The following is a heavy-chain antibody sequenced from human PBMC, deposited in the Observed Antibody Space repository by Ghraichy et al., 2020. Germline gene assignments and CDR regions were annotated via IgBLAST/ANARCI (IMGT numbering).Heavy chain of an antibody. CDR3: AKRSDGWYGYFDY. V-gene: IGHV3-23*01. D-gene: IGHD6-19*01. CDR2: ITDSGGST. Sequence: GGSLRLSCAASGFTFSSYAMSWVRQAQGKGLEWVSAITDSGGSTYYADSVKGRFTISRDNSKNTLYLQMNSLRAEDTAVYYCAKRSDGWYGYFDYWGQGTLVTVSS. CDR1: GFTFSSYA. J-gene: IGHJ4*02.